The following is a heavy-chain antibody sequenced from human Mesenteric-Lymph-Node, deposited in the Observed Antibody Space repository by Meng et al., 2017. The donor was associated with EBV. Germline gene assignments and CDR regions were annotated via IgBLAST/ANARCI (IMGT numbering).Heavy chain of an antibody. D-gene: IGHD3-3*02. CDR1: GFTFRSYA. J-gene: IGHJ4*02. Sequence: EVQLLESGGGLVQPGGSLRLSFGASGFTFRSYAMTWVRQAPGKGLEWVSAISGSGDTTYYADSVKGRFTISRDNSKNTLYLQMNSLRDEDTAVYYCAKDQDRSGVLVLVYFDSWGQGTLGTVVS. CDR2: ISGSGDTT. V-gene: IGHV3-23*01. CDR3: AKDQDRSGVLVLVYFDS.